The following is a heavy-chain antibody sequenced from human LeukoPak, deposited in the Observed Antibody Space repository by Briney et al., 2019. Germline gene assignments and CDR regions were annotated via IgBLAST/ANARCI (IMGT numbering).Heavy chain of an antibody. CDR3: ARVLSTVTTTFDY. V-gene: IGHV3-30*02. CDR2: IRYDGSNK. Sequence: PGGSLRLSCAASGFTFSSYGMHWVRQAPGKGLEWVAFIRYDGSNKYYADSVKGRFTISRDNSKNTLYLQMNSLRAEDTAVYYCARVLSTVTTTFDYWGQGTLVTVSS. CDR1: GFTFSSYG. J-gene: IGHJ4*02. D-gene: IGHD4-17*01.